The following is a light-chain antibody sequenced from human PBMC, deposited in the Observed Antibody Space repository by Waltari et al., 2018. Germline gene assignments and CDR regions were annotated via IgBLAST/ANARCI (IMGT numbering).Light chain of an antibody. CDR3: QQYYTTPLT. V-gene: IGKV4-1*01. CDR2: WAS. Sequence: QSLLYSSSNENYLAWYQHKPGQPPKLLIYWASTRKTGVPDRFSGSGSGTDFILTISSLQAEDVAVYYCQQYYTTPLTFGGGTKVVI. CDR1: QSLLYSSSNENY. J-gene: IGKJ4*01.